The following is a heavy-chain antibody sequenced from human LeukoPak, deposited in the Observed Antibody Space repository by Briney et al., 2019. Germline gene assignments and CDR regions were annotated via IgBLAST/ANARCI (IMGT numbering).Heavy chain of an antibody. Sequence: SETLSLTCTVSGGSISISSYYWGWIRQPPGKGLEWIGSIYYSGSTYYNPSLKSRVTTSVDTSKNQFSLKLNAVTAADTAVYYCERHNDSSGYYPSYFDYWGQGTLVTVSS. D-gene: IGHD3-22*01. J-gene: IGHJ4*02. CDR2: IYYSGST. CDR3: ERHNDSSGYYPSYFDY. V-gene: IGHV4-39*01. CDR1: GGSISISSYY.